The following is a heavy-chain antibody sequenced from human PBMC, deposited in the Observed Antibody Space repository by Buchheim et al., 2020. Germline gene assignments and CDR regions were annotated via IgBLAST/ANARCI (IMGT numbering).Heavy chain of an antibody. V-gene: IGHV3-11*04. D-gene: IGHD3-10*01. J-gene: IGHJ1*01. CDR3: ATDPHYPSGSY. CDR2: ISASGGST. Sequence: VQLVESGGTLVQPGGSLRLSCVASGFSFSDYYMDWVRQAPGKGLECIAYISASGGSTYYVDSVRGRFTISRDNAKNSLYLQMNSLRVEDTAVYYCATDPHYPSGSYWGRGTL. CDR1: GFSFSDYY.